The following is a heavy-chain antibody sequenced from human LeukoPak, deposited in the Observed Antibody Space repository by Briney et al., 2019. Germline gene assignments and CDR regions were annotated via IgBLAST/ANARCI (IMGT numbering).Heavy chain of an antibody. J-gene: IGHJ4*02. D-gene: IGHD5-18*01. Sequence: ASVKVSCKASGYSFTSYGITWVRQAPGQGLEWMGWISTYDGNANYAQKLQGRVTMTTDTSTITAYMELRSLRSDDTAVYYCARAPSGFTYGPGDHWGQGTLVTVSS. CDR3: ARAPSGFTYGPGDH. CDR2: ISTYDGNA. CDR1: GYSFTSYG. V-gene: IGHV1-18*01.